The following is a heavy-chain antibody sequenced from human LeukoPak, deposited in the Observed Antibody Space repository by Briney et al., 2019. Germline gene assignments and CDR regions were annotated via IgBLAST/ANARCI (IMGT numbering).Heavy chain of an antibody. Sequence: ASVKVSCKASGYTFTGYYMHWVRQAPGQGLEWMGWINPNSGGTNYAQKFQGRVTMTRDTSISTAYMELSRLRSDDTAVYYCARGRRYYGSGSYYKPATHRHYYYYYMDVWGKGTTVTVSS. CDR1: GYTFTGYY. D-gene: IGHD3-10*01. V-gene: IGHV1-2*02. CDR2: INPNSGGT. CDR3: ARGRRYYGSGSYYKPATHRHYYYYYMDV. J-gene: IGHJ6*03.